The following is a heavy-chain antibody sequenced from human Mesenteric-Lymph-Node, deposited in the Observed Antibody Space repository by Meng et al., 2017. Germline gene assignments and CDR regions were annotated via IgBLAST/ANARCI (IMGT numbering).Heavy chain of an antibody. CDR3: AREGTAMVMGYLFDP. CDR1: GFTFSSYA. CDR2: ISSSSYI. D-gene: IGHD5-18*01. V-gene: IGHV3-21*01. J-gene: IGHJ5*02. Sequence: GESLKISCAASGFTFSSYAMHWVRQAPGKGLEWVSSISSSSYIYYADSVKGRFTISRDNAKNSLYLQMNSLRAEDTAVYYCAREGTAMVMGYLFDPWGQGTLVTVSS.